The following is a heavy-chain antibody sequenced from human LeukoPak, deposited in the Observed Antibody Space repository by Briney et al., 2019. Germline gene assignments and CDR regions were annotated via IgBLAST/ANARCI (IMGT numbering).Heavy chain of an antibody. CDR2: IYSGGST. Sequence: GGSLRLSCAASGFSFSSYWMSWVRQAPRKGLEWVSVIYSGGSTYYADSVKGRFTISRDNSKNTLYLQMNSLRAEDTAVYYCAAVVTAMFDYWGQGTLVTVSS. J-gene: IGHJ4*02. V-gene: IGHV3-66*01. CDR3: AAVVTAMFDY. D-gene: IGHD2-21*02. CDR1: GFSFSSYW.